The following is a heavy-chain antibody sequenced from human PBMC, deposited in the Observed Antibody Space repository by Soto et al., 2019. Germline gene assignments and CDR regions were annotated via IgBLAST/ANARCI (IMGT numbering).Heavy chain of an antibody. Sequence: GGSLRLSCAASGFMFSTYAMTWVRQAPGKGLEWVSAIGGSGDYTYYAGSVKGRFTISRDNSKNTLYLQMNSLRAEDTAIYYCAKVNPATIVVIVTGSLDAWGQGXLVTVSS. J-gene: IGHJ5*02. CDR2: IGGSGDYT. CDR3: AKVNPATIVVIVTGSLDA. V-gene: IGHV3-23*01. D-gene: IGHD3-22*01. CDR1: GFMFSTYA.